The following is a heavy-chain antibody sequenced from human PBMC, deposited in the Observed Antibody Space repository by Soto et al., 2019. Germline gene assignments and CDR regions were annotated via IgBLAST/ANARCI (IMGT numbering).Heavy chain of an antibody. Sequence: EVQLLESGGGLVQPGGSLRLSCAASGFTFSSYAMSWVRQAPGKGLEWVSAISGSGGSTYYADSVKGRFTISRDNSKNTLYLQMNSLRAEDTAVYYCAKDQVTMVRGALNWFDPWGQGTLVTVSS. CDR2: ISGSGGST. D-gene: IGHD3-10*01. V-gene: IGHV3-23*01. CDR3: AKDQVTMVRGALNWFDP. CDR1: GFTFSSYA. J-gene: IGHJ5*02.